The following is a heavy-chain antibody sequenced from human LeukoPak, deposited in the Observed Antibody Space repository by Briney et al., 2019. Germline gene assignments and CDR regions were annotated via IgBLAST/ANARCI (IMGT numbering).Heavy chain of an antibody. D-gene: IGHD5/OR15-5a*01. Sequence: HSGGSLRLSCAASGFTFSSYAMSWVRQAPGKGLEWVSAISGSGGSTYYADSVKGRFTISRDNSKNTLYLQMNSLRAEDTAVYYCAVYRPFSYYYYMDVWGKGTTVTVSS. J-gene: IGHJ6*03. CDR1: GFTFSSYA. V-gene: IGHV3-23*01. CDR3: AVYRPFSYYYYMDV. CDR2: ISGSGGST.